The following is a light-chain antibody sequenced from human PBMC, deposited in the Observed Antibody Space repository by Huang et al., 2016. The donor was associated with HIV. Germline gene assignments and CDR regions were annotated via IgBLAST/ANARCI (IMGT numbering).Light chain of an antibody. CDR1: QSVFSTSTNKDY. V-gene: IGKV4-1*01. CDR2: WSS. Sequence: DIVMAQSPVSLAVSLGERATLTCRSSQSVFSTSTNKDYLVWFQQKPGQPPKLLLFWSSTREVGVPDRFSGSGSGTHFTLTIANLEADDAAIYYCQQYYASPQTFGQGTRV. CDR3: QQYYASPQT. J-gene: IGKJ1*01.